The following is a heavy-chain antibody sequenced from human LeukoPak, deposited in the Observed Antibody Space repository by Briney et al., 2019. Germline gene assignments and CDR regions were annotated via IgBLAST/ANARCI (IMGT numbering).Heavy chain of an antibody. V-gene: IGHV5-51*01. CDR2: IYPGDSDT. J-gene: IGHJ4*02. CDR3: ARRGPGRGPPYYFDY. D-gene: IGHD3-10*01. CDR1: GYRFTSYW. Sequence: GGSRQISCQGSGYRFTSYWSGWVRQLPGKGLEWMGIIYPGDSDTRYSPSFQGQVTISADKSLSTADLQWSSLKASDTAMYYCARRGPGRGPPYYFDYWGQGTLVTVSS.